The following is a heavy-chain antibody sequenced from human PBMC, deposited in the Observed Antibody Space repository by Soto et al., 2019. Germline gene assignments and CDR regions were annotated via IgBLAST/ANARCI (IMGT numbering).Heavy chain of an antibody. CDR3: AKDRQWYCSGGRCHKEYWYFDL. V-gene: IGHV3-23*01. J-gene: IGHJ2*01. Sequence: EVQLLESGGGLVQPGGSLRLSCAASGFTFSSYAMSWVRQAPGKGLEWVSAISGSGGSTYYADSVKGRLTISRDNYKNKLYLKMNSLRAEDTAVYYCAKDRQWYCSGGRCHKEYWYFDLWGRGTMVTVSS. CDR1: GFTFSSYA. D-gene: IGHD2-15*01. CDR2: ISGSGGST.